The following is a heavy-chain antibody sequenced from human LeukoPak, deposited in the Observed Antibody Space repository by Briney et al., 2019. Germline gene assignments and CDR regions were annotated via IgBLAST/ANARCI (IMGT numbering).Heavy chain of an antibody. D-gene: IGHD1-26*01. CDR1: GYTFTGYY. CDR3: ARALVGAIGGDWFDP. J-gene: IGHJ5*02. V-gene: IGHV1-2*02. Sequence: ASVKVSCKASGYTFTGYYMHWVRQAPGQGLEWMGWINPNSGGTNYAQKFQGRVTMTRDTSISTVYMELSRLRSDDTAVYYCARALVGAIGGDWFDPWGQGTLVTVSS. CDR2: INPNSGGT.